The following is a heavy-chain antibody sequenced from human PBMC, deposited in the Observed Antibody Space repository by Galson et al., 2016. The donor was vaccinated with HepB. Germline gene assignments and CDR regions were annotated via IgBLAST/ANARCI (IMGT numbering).Heavy chain of an antibody. CDR1: GYRLTDHW. Sequence: QSGAEVKEPGESLRISCQGSGYRLTDHWITWVRQVPGKGLQWLGRIDPDDSYTNYSPSFQVHVTISVDKSINTAYLQWSTLKASDTAIYYCARALEYGSRNYYDYYAMDVWGPGTTVIVSS. J-gene: IGHJ6*02. V-gene: IGHV5-10-1*01. CDR3: ARALEYGSRNYYDYYAMDV. D-gene: IGHD4-17*01. CDR2: IDPDDSYT.